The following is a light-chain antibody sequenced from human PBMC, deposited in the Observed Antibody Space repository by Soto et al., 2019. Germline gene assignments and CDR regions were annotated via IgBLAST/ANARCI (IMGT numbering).Light chain of an antibody. Sequence: DTQMTQSPSSLSASVGDRVTITCQASQDISDSLTWYQQKPGKAPKLLIYEASNLETGVPSRFSGSGSGTDFTFTISSLQPEDIATYYCQQYDNLPFTFGPGTKVDI. CDR1: QDISDS. CDR2: EAS. V-gene: IGKV1-33*01. CDR3: QQYDNLPFT. J-gene: IGKJ3*01.